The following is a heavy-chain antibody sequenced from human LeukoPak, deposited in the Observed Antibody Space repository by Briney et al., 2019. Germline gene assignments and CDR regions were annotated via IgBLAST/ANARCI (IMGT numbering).Heavy chain of an antibody. CDR2: INHSGST. D-gene: IGHD3-16*01. CDR3: ARDHQTLGETID. Sequence: PSETLSLTCAVYGGSFSGYYWSWIRQPPGKGLEWIGEINHSGSTNYNPSLKSRVTISVDTSKNQFSLKLSSVTAADTAVYYCARDHQTLGETIDWGQGTLVTVSS. J-gene: IGHJ4*02. V-gene: IGHV4-34*01. CDR1: GGSFSGYY.